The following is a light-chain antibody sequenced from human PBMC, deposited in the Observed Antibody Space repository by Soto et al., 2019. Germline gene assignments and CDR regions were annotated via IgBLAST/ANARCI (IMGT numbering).Light chain of an antibody. Sequence: QSVLTQPPSVSAAPGQEVTISCSGSSSNIGNSYVSWYQQLPGTAPKLLIYDNNKRPSGIPDRFSGSKSGTSASLGITGLQTGDEADYYCGTWDSSLSAVIFGGGTQLTVL. V-gene: IGLV1-51*01. CDR3: GTWDSSLSAVI. CDR1: SSNIGNSY. J-gene: IGLJ2*01. CDR2: DNN.